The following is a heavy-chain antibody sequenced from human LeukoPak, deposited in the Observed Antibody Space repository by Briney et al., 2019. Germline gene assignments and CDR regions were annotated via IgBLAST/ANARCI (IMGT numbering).Heavy chain of an antibody. D-gene: IGHD1-20*01. CDR3: ARDLYNWNPRDYYYYGMDV. V-gene: IGHV1-69*13. CDR2: IIPIFGTA. CDR1: GGTFSSYA. Sequence: SVTVSFTASGGTFSSYAISWVRQAPGQGLEWMGGIIPIFGTANYAQKFQGRATITADESTSTAYMELSSLRSEDTAVYYCARDLYNWNPRDYYYYGMDVWGQGTTVTVSS. J-gene: IGHJ6*02.